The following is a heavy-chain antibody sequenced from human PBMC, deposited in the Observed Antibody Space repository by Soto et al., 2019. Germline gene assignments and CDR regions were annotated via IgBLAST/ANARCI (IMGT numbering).Heavy chain of an antibody. CDR1: AFTFSTYS. Sequence: EVHLVESGGGLVQPGGSLRLSCVASAFTFSTYSMHWVRQAPGQGLEWVSYISTSSTTKYYADSVMGRFTISRDNDKNSLYLQMNSLRAEDTAVYYCARDWDYYGSGSHAGYWGQGTLVTVSS. J-gene: IGHJ4*02. D-gene: IGHD3-10*01. CDR2: ISTSSTTK. V-gene: IGHV3-48*01. CDR3: ARDWDYYGSGSHAGY.